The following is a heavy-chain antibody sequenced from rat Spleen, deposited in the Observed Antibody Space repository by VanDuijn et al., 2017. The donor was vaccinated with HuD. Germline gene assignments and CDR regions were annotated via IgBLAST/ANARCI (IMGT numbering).Heavy chain of an antibody. CDR3: ARSDGVHYYLPFAD. CDR2: ISSAGST. D-gene: IGHD1-12*02. J-gene: IGHJ3*01. Sequence: EVQLQESGPGLVKPSQSLSLTCSVTGYSITSTFRWNWIRKFPGNKLEWMGYISSAGSTNYNPSLKSRISITRDTSKNQFFLLINSVTTEDTATYYCARSDGVHYYLPFADWGQGTLVTVSS. CDR1: GYSITSTFR. V-gene: IGHV3-3*01.